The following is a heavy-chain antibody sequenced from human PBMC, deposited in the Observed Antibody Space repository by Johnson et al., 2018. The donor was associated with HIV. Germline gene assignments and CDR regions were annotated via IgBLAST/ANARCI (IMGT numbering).Heavy chain of an antibody. V-gene: IGHV3-23*04. CDR2: IGGSGVNT. J-gene: IGHJ3*01. Sequence: VQLVESGGDLVQPGGSLRLSCAGSGFTFRRYGMSWVRQAPGKGPEWVSTIGGSGVNTYYADSVKGRFTISRDSSKNTLYLQMNSLRAEDTAVYYCAKDRIGLTMVPRSFDFWGQGTMVTVSS. D-gene: IGHD3-10*01. CDR1: GFTFRRYG. CDR3: AKDRIGLTMVPRSFDF.